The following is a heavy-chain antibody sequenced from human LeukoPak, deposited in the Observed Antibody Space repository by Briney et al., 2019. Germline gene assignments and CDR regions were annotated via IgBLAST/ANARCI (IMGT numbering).Heavy chain of an antibody. CDR1: GFTFSNSW. Sequence: GGSLRLSCAGSGFTFSNSWMLWVRQAPGRGLEWVAGIKRDIDGGTTDYAAPVKGRFTITRDDSENTLYLQMNSLKTEDTAVYYCTTDLPRSTSCSHDYWGQGTQVTVSS. CDR3: TTDLPRSTSCSHDY. J-gene: IGHJ4*02. V-gene: IGHV3-15*01. D-gene: IGHD2/OR15-2a*01. CDR2: IKRDIDGGTT.